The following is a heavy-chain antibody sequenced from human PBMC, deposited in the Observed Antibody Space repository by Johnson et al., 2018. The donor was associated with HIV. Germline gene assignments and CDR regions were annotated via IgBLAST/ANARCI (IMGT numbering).Heavy chain of an antibody. CDR3: AREGPSERAGFDI. Sequence: VQLMESGGGLVQPGGSLRLSCAASGFTFINYWMHWVRQAPGKGLVWVSAISGRGGSTYYADAVKGRFTISRDNSKNTLYLQMNSLRVDDTAVYYCAREGPSERAGFDIWGQGTMVTVSS. CDR2: ISGRGGST. V-gene: IGHV3-74*01. CDR1: GFTFINYW. J-gene: IGHJ3*02.